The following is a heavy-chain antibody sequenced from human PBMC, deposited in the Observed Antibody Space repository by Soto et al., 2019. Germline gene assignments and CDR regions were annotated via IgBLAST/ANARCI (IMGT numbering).Heavy chain of an antibody. J-gene: IGHJ4*02. CDR1: GGSISTYF. CDR3: ARDLDYRGHFDY. CDR2: IYYSGST. Sequence: SETLSLTCTVSGGSISTYFWSWIRQPPGKGLEWIGYIYYSGSTNYNPSLKSRVTISVDTSKNQFSLKLSSVTAADTALYYCARDLDYRGHFDYWGQGALVTVSS. V-gene: IGHV4-59*01. D-gene: IGHD4-4*01.